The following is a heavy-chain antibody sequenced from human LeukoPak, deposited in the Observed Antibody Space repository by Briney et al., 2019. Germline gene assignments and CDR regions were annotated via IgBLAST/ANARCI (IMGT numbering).Heavy chain of an antibody. CDR1: AGSISSSGYY. D-gene: IGHD4-17*01. CDR2: IYYSGST. CDR3: ARGGDDYGDYFDY. Sequence: SETLSLTCTVSAGSISSSGYYWSWIRQPPGTGLEWIGYIYYSGSTNYNPSLKSRVTISVDTSKNQFSLKLSSVTAADTAVYYCARGGDDYGDYFDYWGQGTLVTVSS. V-gene: IGHV4-61*08. J-gene: IGHJ4*02.